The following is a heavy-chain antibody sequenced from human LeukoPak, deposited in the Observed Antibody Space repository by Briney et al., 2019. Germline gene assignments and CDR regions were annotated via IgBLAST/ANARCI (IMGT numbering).Heavy chain of an antibody. CDR3: TADGFSGAAFDY. J-gene: IGHJ4*02. D-gene: IGHD7-27*01. CDR2: IHPNNGGT. V-gene: IGHV1-2*02. Sequence: ASVKVSCKASGFSFTGYFIHWVRQAPGQGLEWMGWIHPNNGGTKYAQKFQGRVTMTRDTSINTDYMELSRLRSDDTALYYCTADGFSGAAFDYWGQGTLVTVFS. CDR1: GFSFTGYF.